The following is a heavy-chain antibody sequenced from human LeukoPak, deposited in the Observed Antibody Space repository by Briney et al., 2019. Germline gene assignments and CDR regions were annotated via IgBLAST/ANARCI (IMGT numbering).Heavy chain of an antibody. CDR1: GFTFSIYA. V-gene: IGHV3-23*01. J-gene: IGHJ4*02. CDR2: ISANGGET. D-gene: IGHD3-3*01. CDR3: AKRYYDFPLDY. Sequence: GGSLRLSCAASGFTFSIYAMNWVRQAPAKGLEWVSSISANGGETHYADSVKGRFTISRDNSKNTLYLQINNPRVEDTAVYYCAKRYYDFPLDYWGQGTLVTVSS.